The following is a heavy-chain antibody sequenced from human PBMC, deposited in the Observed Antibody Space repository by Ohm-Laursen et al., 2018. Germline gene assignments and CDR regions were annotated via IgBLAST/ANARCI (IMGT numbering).Heavy chain of an antibody. V-gene: IGHV3-7*01. J-gene: IGHJ6*02. D-gene: IGHD6-13*01. Sequence: SLRLSCAASGFTFSSYSMNWVRQAPGKGLEWVANIKQDGSEKYYVDSVKGRFTISRDNAKNSLYLQMNSLRAEDTAVYYCATDSSSWYQYYYYYGMDVWGQGTTVTVSS. CDR2: IKQDGSEK. CDR3: ATDSSSWYQYYYYYGMDV. CDR1: GFTFSSYS.